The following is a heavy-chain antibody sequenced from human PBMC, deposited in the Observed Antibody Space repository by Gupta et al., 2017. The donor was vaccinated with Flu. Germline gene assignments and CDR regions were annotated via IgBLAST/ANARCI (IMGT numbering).Heavy chain of an antibody. Sequence: WVRQAPGKGLEWVALISYDRSDKYYADSVTGRFTISRDNSKNTLYLQMNSLRSEDTAIYYCATLVRFLQWLHHPSYSDFGTDFDDWGPGTRGTVSS. V-gene: IGHV3-30-3*01. CDR2: ISYDRSDK. CDR3: ATLVRFLQWLHHPSYSDFGTDFDD. J-gene: IGHJ4*02. D-gene: IGHD3-3*01.